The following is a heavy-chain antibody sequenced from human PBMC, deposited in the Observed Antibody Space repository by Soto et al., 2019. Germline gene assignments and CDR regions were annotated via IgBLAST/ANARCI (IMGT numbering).Heavy chain of an antibody. D-gene: IGHD2-2*01. V-gene: IGHV5-51*01. CDR1: GFIFTAYW. CDR2: MFPGDSTT. CDR3: ARGVIRYCSSTSCPADD. Sequence: PGAYLKISCKCSGFIFTAYWIGWVRQMPAKGLAWVGVMFPGDSTTRYSPSFQGQVTMSADKSISTAYLQRNSLKASDTAMYYCARGVIRYCSSTSCPADDWGQGALVSVSS. J-gene: IGHJ4*02.